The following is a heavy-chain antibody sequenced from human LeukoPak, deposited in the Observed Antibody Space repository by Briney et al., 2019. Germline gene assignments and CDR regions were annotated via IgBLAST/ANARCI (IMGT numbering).Heavy chain of an antibody. D-gene: IGHD6-19*01. Sequence: QPGGSLRLSCAASGLSFRSYGMHWVRQAPGKGLEWVAVISYDGSNKYYADSVKGRFTISRDNSKNTLYLQMNSLRAEDTAVYYCARDHREQWLATEGFDYWGQGTLVTVSS. CDR1: GLSFRSYG. CDR3: ARDHREQWLATEGFDY. J-gene: IGHJ4*02. V-gene: IGHV3-30*19. CDR2: ISYDGSNK.